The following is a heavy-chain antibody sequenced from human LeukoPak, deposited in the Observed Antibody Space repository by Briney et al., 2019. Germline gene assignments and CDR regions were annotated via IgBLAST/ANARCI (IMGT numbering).Heavy chain of an antibody. Sequence: GGSLRLSCAASGFTFSSFAMSWVRQTPGMGLQWVSTISASGDATFYADSVKGRFTISRDNSKNTLYLHMGGLRAEDTAVYYCAKEVTGTGKAFHYWGRGTLLTVSS. J-gene: IGHJ4*02. CDR3: AKEVTGTGKAFHY. CDR1: GFTFSSFA. V-gene: IGHV3-23*01. D-gene: IGHD2-21*02. CDR2: ISASGDAT.